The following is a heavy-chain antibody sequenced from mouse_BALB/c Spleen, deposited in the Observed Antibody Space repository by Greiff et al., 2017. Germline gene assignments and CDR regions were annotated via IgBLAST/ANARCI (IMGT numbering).Heavy chain of an antibody. CDR1: GFSLSRYS. J-gene: IGHJ4*01. Sequence: VQVVESGPGLVAPSQSLSITCTVSGFSLSRYSVHWVRQPPGKGLEWLGMTWGGGSTDYNSALKSRLSISKDNSKSQVFLKMNSLQTDDTAMYYCAGSGYYAMDYWGQGTSVTVSS. CDR3: AGSGYYAMDY. CDR2: TWGGGST. V-gene: IGHV2-6-4*01. D-gene: IGHD1-1*01.